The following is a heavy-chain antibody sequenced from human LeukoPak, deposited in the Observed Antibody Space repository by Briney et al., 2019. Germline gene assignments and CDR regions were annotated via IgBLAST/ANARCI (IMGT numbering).Heavy chain of an antibody. D-gene: IGHD3-16*02. CDR1: GFTFSSYG. CDR3: AKVIMNYYYYMDV. J-gene: IGHJ6*03. Sequence: QSGGSLRLSCAASGFTFSSYGMHWVRQAPGKGLEWVAFIRYDGSNKYYADSVKGRFTISRDNSKNTLYLQMNSLRAEDTAVYYCAKVIMNYYYYMDVWGKGTMVTVSS. CDR2: IRYDGSNK. V-gene: IGHV3-30*02.